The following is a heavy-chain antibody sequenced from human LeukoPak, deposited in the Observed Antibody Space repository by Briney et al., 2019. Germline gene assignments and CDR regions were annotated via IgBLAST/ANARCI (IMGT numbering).Heavy chain of an antibody. D-gene: IGHD3-3*01. CDR1: GFTFSSYS. CDR2: ISSSSSYI. Sequence: GGSRRLSCAASGFTFSSYSMNWVRQAPGKGLEWVSSISSSSSYIYYADSVKGRFTISRDNAKNSLYLQMNSLRAEDTAVYYCARSQENYDLVDYWGQGTLVTVSS. CDR3: ARSQENYDLVDY. V-gene: IGHV3-21*01. J-gene: IGHJ4*02.